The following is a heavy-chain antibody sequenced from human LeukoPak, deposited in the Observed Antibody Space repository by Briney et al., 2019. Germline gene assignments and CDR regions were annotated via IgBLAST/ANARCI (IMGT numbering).Heavy chain of an antibody. CDR3: ARGGYYGSGNDFRFDP. CDR1: GDSISTTNHY. V-gene: IGHV4-61*05. CDR2: IHYTGST. J-gene: IGHJ5*02. D-gene: IGHD3-10*01. Sequence: SETLSLTCTVSGDSISTTNHYWGWIRQSPGKGLECIGYIHYTGSTNYNPSLKSRVTISVETSKNQFSLKLKSVTAADTAVYYCARGGYYGSGNDFRFDPWGQGTLVTVSS.